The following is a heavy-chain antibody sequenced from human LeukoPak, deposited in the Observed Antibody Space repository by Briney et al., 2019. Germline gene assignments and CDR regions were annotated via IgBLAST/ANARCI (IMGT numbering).Heavy chain of an antibody. CDR3: ARTDYGDCFDF. D-gene: IGHD4-17*01. CDR1: GYTFTRYY. CDR2: ISPESGAT. V-gene: IGHV1-2*02. Sequence: ASVKVSCKPSGYTFTRYYIHWVRQAPGQGLGWMGWISPESGATIYPPNFQGRVNMTRDTSITTVYMELSSVSSDATAVYYCARTDYGDCFDFWGQGTLVTVSS. J-gene: IGHJ4*02.